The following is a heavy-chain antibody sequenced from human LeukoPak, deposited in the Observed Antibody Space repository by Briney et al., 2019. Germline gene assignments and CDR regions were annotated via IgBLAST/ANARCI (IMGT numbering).Heavy chain of an antibody. D-gene: IGHD4-23*01. CDR1: GGTFSSYA. Sequence: ASVKVSCKASGGTFSSYAISWVRQAPGQGLEWMGRIIPILGIANYAQKFQGRVTITADKSTSTAYMELSSLRSEDTAVYYCARDGTTVVTPSVNKYFDYWGQGTLVTVSS. V-gene: IGHV1-69*04. CDR3: ARDGTTVVTPSVNKYFDY. J-gene: IGHJ4*02. CDR2: IIPILGIA.